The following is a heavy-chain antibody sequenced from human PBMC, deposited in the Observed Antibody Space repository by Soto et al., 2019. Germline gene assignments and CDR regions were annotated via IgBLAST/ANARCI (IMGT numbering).Heavy chain of an antibody. CDR1: GFSLSTSGVG. J-gene: IGHJ5*02. CDR3: AHMAPYYGSGSGWFDP. V-gene: IGHV2-5*02. CDR2: IYWDDDK. Sequence: QITLKESGPTLVKPTQTLTLTCTFSGFSLSTSGVGVGWIRQPPGKALEWLALIYWDDDKRYSPSLKSRLTITKDISKNQVVLTMTNMDPVDTATYYCAHMAPYYGSGSGWFDPWGQGTLVTVSS. D-gene: IGHD3-10*01.